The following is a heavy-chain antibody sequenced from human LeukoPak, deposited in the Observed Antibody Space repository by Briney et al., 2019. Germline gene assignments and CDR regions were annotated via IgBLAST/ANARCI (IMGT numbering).Heavy chain of an antibody. V-gene: IGHV4-59*08. Sequence: SETLSLTCTVSGGSTSSYYWSWIRQPPGKGLEWIGYIYNSGSTNYNPSLKSRVTISVDTSKNQFSLKLSSVTAADTAVYYCARQSPPYKYYFDYWGQGTLVTVSS. J-gene: IGHJ4*02. CDR2: IYNSGST. D-gene: IGHD1-14*01. CDR1: GGSTSSYY. CDR3: ARQSPPYKYYFDY.